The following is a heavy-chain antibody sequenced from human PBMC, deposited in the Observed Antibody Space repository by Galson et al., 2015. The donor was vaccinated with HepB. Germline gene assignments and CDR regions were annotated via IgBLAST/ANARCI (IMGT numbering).Heavy chain of an antibody. CDR2: IYSGGST. CDR3: AVVSPISEYYFDS. D-gene: IGHD2-2*01. Sequence: SLRLSCAASGFTVSSNYMSWVRQAPGKGLEWVSIIYSGGSTYYADSVKGRFTISRDNSKNTLFLQMNSLRAEDTAVYYGAVVSPISEYYFDSWGQGTLVTVSS. CDR1: GFTVSSNY. V-gene: IGHV3-66*01. J-gene: IGHJ4*02.